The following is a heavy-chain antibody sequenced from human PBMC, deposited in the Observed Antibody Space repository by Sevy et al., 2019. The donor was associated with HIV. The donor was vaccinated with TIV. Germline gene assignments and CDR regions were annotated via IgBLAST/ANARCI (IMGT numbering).Heavy chain of an antibody. Sequence: GGSLRLSCAASGFKFSDYWMSWVRQSPGKGLEWVATIKQDESEKYYVESGKGRFAISRDNGKNSVSLQMNGLRVEDTALYYCAREVGGFNWRPYYFDSWGQGTLVTVSS. V-gene: IGHV3-7*01. CDR2: IKQDESEK. J-gene: IGHJ4*02. CDR1: GFKFSDYW. D-gene: IGHD3-3*01. CDR3: AREVGGFNWRPYYFDS.